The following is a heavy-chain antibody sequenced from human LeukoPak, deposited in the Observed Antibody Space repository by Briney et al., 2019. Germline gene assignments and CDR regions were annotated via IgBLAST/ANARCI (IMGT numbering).Heavy chain of an antibody. D-gene: IGHD6-6*01. CDR1: GFTFSSYA. CDR3: AKALYSSSGWFDH. V-gene: IGHV3-30*04. CDR2: ISYDGSNK. J-gene: IGHJ5*02. Sequence: GGSLRLSCAASGFTFSSYAMHWVRQAPGKGLEWVAVISYDGSNKYYADSVKGRFTISRDNSKNTLYLQMNSLRAEDTAVYYCAKALYSSSGWFDHWGQGTLVTVSS.